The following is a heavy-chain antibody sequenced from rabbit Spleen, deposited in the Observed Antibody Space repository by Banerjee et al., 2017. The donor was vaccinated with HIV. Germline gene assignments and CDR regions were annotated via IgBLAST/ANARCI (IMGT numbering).Heavy chain of an antibody. D-gene: IGHD1-1*01. Sequence: QSLEESGGDLVKPGASLTLTCKASGFDFTSTYYMCWVRQAPGKGLELIACIDTSSGNTAYATWAKGRFTISKTSSTTVTLQMTSLTAADRATYFCARDLVGVIGWNFYLWGQGTLVTVS. V-gene: IGHV1S40*01. CDR2: IDTSSGNT. J-gene: IGHJ4*01. CDR3: ARDLVGVIGWNFYL. CDR1: GFDFTSTYY.